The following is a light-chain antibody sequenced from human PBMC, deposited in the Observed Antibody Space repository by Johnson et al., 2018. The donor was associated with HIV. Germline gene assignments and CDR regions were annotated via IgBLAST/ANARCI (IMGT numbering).Light chain of an antibody. V-gene: IGLV1-51*01. CDR2: DNN. J-gene: IGLJ1*01. CDR3: GTWDSSLSAAYV. CDR1: SSNIGNNY. Sequence: QLVLTQPPSVSAAPGQKVTISCSGSSSNIGNNYVSWYQQLPGTAPKLVIYDNNKRPSGIPDRFSGSKSGTSATLGITGLQTGDEADYYCGTWDSSLSAAYVFGTGTKVTVL.